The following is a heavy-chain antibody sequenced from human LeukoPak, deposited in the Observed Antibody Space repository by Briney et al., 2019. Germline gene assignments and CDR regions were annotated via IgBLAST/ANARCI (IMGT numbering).Heavy chain of an antibody. Sequence: ASVKVSCKASGGTFTSYYMHWVRQAPGQGLEWMGIINPSGGSTSYAQKFQGRVTMTRDMSTSTVYMELSSLRSEDTAVYYCARSGSGYYYGVWGQGTLVTVSS. J-gene: IGHJ4*02. CDR3: ARSGSGYYYGV. CDR1: GGTFTSYY. CDR2: INPSGGST. D-gene: IGHD3-22*01. V-gene: IGHV1-46*01.